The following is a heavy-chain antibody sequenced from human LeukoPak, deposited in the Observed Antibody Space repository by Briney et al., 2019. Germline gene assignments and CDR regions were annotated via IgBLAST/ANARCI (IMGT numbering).Heavy chain of an antibody. CDR3: VKFNDILTGYFDY. CDR2: ISGGGGST. Sequence: GGSLRLSCAASGFTFSSYAMSWVRQSPGKGLEWVSAISGGGGSTYYAYCTDSVKGRFTISRDNSKNTLYLQMNSLRAEDTAVYFCVKFNDILTGYFDYWGQGTLVTVSS. J-gene: IGHJ4*02. CDR1: GFTFSSYA. V-gene: IGHV3-23*01. D-gene: IGHD3-9*01.